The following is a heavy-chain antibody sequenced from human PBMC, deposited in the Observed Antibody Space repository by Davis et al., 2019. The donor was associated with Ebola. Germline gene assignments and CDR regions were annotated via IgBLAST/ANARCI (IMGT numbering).Heavy chain of an antibody. CDR2: IRSKANSYAT. D-gene: IGHD3-3*01. J-gene: IGHJ4*02. CDR3: AKVLRFLEWPFDY. V-gene: IGHV3-73*01. CDR1: GFTFSGSA. Sequence: PGGSLRLSCAASGFTFSGSAMHWVRQASGKGLEWVGRIRSKANSYATAYAASVKGRSTISRDNSKNTLYLQMNSLRAEDTAVYYCAKVLRFLEWPFDYWGQGTLVTVSS.